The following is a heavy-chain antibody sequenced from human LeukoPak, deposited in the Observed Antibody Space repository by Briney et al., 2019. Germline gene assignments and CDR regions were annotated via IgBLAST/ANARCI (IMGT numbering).Heavy chain of an antibody. Sequence: PGGSLSLSCAASGFTLSSNYMSWVRQAPGKGLEWVSVIYSGGSTYYADSVKGRFTISRDNSKNTLYLQMNSLRAEDTAVYYCARDPGYSYGYFDYWGQGTLVTVSS. CDR1: GFTLSSNY. CDR3: ARDPGYSYGYFDY. CDR2: IYSGGST. D-gene: IGHD5-18*01. V-gene: IGHV3-53*01. J-gene: IGHJ4*02.